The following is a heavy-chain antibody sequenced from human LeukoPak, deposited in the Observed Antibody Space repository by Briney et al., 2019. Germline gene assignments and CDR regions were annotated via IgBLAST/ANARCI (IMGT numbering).Heavy chain of an antibody. CDR3: ARDYGVWELLSPGGFDY. D-gene: IGHD1-26*01. CDR2: IYYSGST. J-gene: IGHJ4*02. Sequence: SETLSLTCTVSGGSISSSSYYWGWIRQPPGKGLEWIGSIYYSGSTYYNPSLKSRVTISVDTSKNQFSLKLSSVTAADTAVYYCARDYGVWELLSPGGFDYWGQGTLVTVSS. V-gene: IGHV4-39*02. CDR1: GGSISSSSYY.